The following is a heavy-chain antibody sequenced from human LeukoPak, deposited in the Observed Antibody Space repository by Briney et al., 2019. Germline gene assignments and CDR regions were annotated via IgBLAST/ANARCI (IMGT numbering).Heavy chain of an antibody. D-gene: IGHD3-22*01. CDR3: ARQTSGYPGDY. V-gene: IGHV1-18*01. J-gene: IGHJ4*02. CDR2: ISGYSGST. CDR1: GYTFTSYG. Sequence: ASVKVSCKASGYTFTSYGISWVRQAPGQGLEWMGWISGYSGSTNYSQSFQGRVTMTTDTSTSTAYMELRSLRSDDTAVYYCARQTSGYPGDYWGQGTLVTVSS.